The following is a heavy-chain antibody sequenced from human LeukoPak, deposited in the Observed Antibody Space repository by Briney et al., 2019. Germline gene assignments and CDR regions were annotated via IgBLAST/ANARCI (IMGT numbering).Heavy chain of an antibody. D-gene: IGHD3/OR15-3a*01. CDR2: IYYSGNT. J-gene: IGHJ4*02. CDR3: ARQTGSGLFILP. Sequence: PSETLSLTCAVYGGSFSGYYWSWIRQPPGKGLEWIGSIYYSGNTYYNASLKSQVSISIDTSKNQFSLRLTSVTAADTAVYYCARQTGSGLFILPGGQGTLVTVSS. CDR1: GGSFSGYY. V-gene: IGHV4-34*01.